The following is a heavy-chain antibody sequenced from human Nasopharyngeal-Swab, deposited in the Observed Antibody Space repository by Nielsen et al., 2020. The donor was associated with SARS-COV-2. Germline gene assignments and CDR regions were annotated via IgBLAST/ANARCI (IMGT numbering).Heavy chain of an antibody. J-gene: IGHJ4*02. CDR3: ARAGVDISTGSSGGCFDY. D-gene: IGHD3-9*01. CDR1: GGSFSGYY. Sequence: GSLRLSCAVYGGSFSGYYWSWIRQPPGKGLEWIGEINHSGNTNYNPSLKSRVTISVDTSKNQFSLKLSSVTAADTAVYYCARAGVDISTGSSGGCFDYWGQGTLVTVSS. CDR2: INHSGNT. V-gene: IGHV4-34*01.